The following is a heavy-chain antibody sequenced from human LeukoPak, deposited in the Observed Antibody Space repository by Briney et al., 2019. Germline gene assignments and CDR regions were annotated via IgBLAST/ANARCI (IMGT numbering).Heavy chain of an antibody. CDR1: GFTFSSYW. Sequence: PGGSLRVSCAASGFTFSSYWMSWVRQAPGKGLEWVANIKQDGSQKYYVDSVKGRFTISRDNAKNSLYLQMNSLRAEDTAVYYCARGGYCSGGSCRNYYMDVWGKGTTVTVSS. D-gene: IGHD2-15*01. CDR2: IKQDGSQK. J-gene: IGHJ6*03. CDR3: ARGGYCSGGSCRNYYMDV. V-gene: IGHV3-7*01.